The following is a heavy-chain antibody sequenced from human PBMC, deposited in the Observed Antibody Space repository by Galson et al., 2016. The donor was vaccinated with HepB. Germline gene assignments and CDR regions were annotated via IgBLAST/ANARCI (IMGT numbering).Heavy chain of an antibody. Sequence: ETLSLTCIVSGGSISRDYYWGWIRQPPGRGLEWIGSIYSNEDTYYNPSLKSRVTISVDTSKNQFSLRLNSVTAADTGVYYCPAGIAVAGKDYYYYMDVWGKGTTVTVSS. J-gene: IGHJ6*03. V-gene: IGHV4-39*01. CDR2: IYSNEDT. CDR1: GGSISRDYY. D-gene: IGHD6-19*01. CDR3: PAGIAVAGKDYYYYMDV.